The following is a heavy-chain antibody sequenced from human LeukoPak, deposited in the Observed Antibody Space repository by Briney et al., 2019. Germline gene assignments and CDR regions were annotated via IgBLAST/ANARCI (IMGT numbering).Heavy chain of an antibody. CDR3: ARDGSGGSSAALDY. D-gene: IGHD6-6*01. Sequence: SETLSLTCTVSGGSISSYYWSWIRQPPGKGLEWIGCINYSGSTNYNPSLKSRVTISVDTSKNQFSLKLSSVTAADTAVYYCARDGSGGSSAALDYWGQGTLVTVSS. CDR2: INYSGST. J-gene: IGHJ4*02. V-gene: IGHV4-59*01. CDR1: GGSISSYY.